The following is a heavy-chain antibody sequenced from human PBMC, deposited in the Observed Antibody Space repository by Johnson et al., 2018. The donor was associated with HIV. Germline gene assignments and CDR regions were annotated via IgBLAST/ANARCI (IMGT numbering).Heavy chain of an antibody. CDR3: VSLVDGHQKGAFAV. Sequence: VQLVESGGGVVQPGRSLRLSCAASGFTFSTYGMHWVRQAPGKGPEWVANINHDVSAIHYVDSVKGRFTISRDNAKRSLFLQMNSLRVEDTAVYFCVSLVDGHQKGAFAVWGHGTRVTVSS. J-gene: IGHJ3*01. CDR2: INHDVSAI. D-gene: IGHD2-21*01. V-gene: IGHV3-7*01. CDR1: GFTFSTYG.